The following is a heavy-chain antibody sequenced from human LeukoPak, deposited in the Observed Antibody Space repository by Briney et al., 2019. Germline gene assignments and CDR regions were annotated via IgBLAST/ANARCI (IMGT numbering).Heavy chain of an antibody. J-gene: IGHJ4*02. V-gene: IGHV3-7*01. Sequence: GGSLRLSCAASGFTFSSYWMSWVRQAPGKGLEWVANTKRDGSETYYVDSVKGRFTISRDNAKNSLYLQMNSLRVEDTAVYYCASDHRVAGYWGQGTLVTVSS. D-gene: IGHD6-19*01. CDR1: GFTFSSYW. CDR3: ASDHRVAGY. CDR2: TKRDGSET.